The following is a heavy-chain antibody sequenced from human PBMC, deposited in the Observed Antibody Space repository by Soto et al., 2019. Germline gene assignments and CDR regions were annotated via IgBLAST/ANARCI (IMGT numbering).Heavy chain of an antibody. Sequence: EVQLVESWGGLVKPGGSLRLSCAASGFSFSDAWMTWVRQAPGAGLEWVGHIRSKSEGGTTDYAAPVKGRFSISRDAPKTTQELQMNSLKVEDTAIYYCTTDPPSPGTKCWGQGTLVTVSS. J-gene: IGHJ4*02. CDR2: IRSKSEGGTT. CDR1: GFSFSDAW. D-gene: IGHD1-1*01. CDR3: TTDPPSPGTKC. V-gene: IGHV3-15*01.